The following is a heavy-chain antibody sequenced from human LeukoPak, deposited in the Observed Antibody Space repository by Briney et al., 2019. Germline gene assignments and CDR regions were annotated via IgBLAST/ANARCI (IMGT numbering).Heavy chain of an antibody. CDR3: AKDTACLPYDSKFDY. V-gene: IGHV3-23*01. CDR1: GFTFSIYA. Sequence: GGSLRLSCAASGFTFSIYAMSWVRQAPGKGLEWVSAISGSGGSTYYADSVKGRFTISRDNSKNTLYLQMNSLRAEDTAVYYCAKDTACLPYDSKFDYWGQGNLVTVPS. J-gene: IGHJ4*02. D-gene: IGHD3-22*01. CDR2: ISGSGGST.